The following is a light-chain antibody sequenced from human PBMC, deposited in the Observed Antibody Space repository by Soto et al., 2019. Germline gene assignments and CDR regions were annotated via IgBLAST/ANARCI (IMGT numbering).Light chain of an antibody. CDR2: EVN. J-gene: IGLJ3*02. CDR3: CSYAGSRTFV. V-gene: IGLV2-8*01. Sequence: QSALTQPPSASGSPGQSVTISCTGTSSDVGGYNYVSWYQQHPGRAPRLMIYEVNKRPSGVPDRFSGSKSGDTASLTVSGLQAEDEADYHCCSYAGSRTFVFGGGTKLTVL. CDR1: SSDVGGYNY.